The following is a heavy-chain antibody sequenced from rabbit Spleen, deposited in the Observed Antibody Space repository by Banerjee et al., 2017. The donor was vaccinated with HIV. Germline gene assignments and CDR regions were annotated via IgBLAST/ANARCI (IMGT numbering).Heavy chain of an antibody. D-gene: IGHD8-1*01. Sequence: QSLEESGGDLVKPGASLTLTCTASGVSFSSSSYMCWVRQAPGKGLEWIACIDSGSSGTSYYATWAKGRFTSSKTSSTTVTLQMTSLTAADTATYFCARDAGTSFSSYGMDLWGQGTLVTVS. CDR1: GVSFSSSSY. CDR2: IDSGSSGTS. J-gene: IGHJ6*01. CDR3: ARDAGTSFSSYGMDL. V-gene: IGHV1S40*01.